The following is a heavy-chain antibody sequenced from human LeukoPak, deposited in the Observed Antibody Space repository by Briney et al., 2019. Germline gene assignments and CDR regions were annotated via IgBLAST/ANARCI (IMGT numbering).Heavy chain of an antibody. V-gene: IGHV1-46*01. Sequence: ASVKVSCKASGYTFTSYYMHWVRQAPGQGLEWMGIINPSGGSTSYAQKFQGRVTMTRDTSTSTAYMELSSLRSEDTAVYYCARGLVAYYYDSSGYLYWGQGTLVTVSS. CDR2: INPSGGST. J-gene: IGHJ4*02. CDR3: ARGLVAYYYDSSGYLY. CDR1: GYTFTSYY. D-gene: IGHD3-22*01.